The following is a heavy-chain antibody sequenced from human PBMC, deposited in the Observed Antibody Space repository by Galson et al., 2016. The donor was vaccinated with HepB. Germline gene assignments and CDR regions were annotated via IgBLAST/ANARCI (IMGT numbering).Heavy chain of an antibody. CDR1: GGSISSSTFY. J-gene: IGHJ4*02. D-gene: IGHD3-16*01. Sequence: SETLSLTCTVSGGSISSSTFYWGWIRQPPGKGLEWIGYTSFSGITNYSPSLKSRLTISIDTSKNKFSLTLTSMTAADTATYYCARWGGSGFTFWGQGALVIVAS. CDR3: ARWGGSGFTF. CDR2: TSFSGIT. V-gene: IGHV4-61*05.